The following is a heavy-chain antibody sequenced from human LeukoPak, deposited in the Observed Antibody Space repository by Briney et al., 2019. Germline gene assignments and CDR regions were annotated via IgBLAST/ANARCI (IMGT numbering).Heavy chain of an antibody. CDR3: AREGSKSVTTTFDY. V-gene: IGHV1-69*05. J-gene: IGHJ4*02. CDR1: GYTFTSYD. CDR2: IIPIFGTA. Sequence: SVKVSCKASGYTFTSYDISWVRQAPGQGLEWMGGIIPIFGTANYAQKFQGRVTITTDESTSTAYMELSSLRSEDTAVYYCAREGSKSVTTTFDYWGQGTLVTVSS. D-gene: IGHD4-17*01.